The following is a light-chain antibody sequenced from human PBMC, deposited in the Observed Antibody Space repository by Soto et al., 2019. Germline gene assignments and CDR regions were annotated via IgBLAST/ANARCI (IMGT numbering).Light chain of an antibody. Sequence: QSVLTQPPSGSAAPGQKVTISCSGSSSNIGNNYVSWYQQLPGTAPKLLIYENNKRPSGIPDRLSGSKSGTSATLGITGLQTGDEADYYCGTWDSSLSAVVFGGGTKVTVL. CDR2: ENN. V-gene: IGLV1-51*02. CDR1: SSNIGNNY. J-gene: IGLJ2*01. CDR3: GTWDSSLSAVV.